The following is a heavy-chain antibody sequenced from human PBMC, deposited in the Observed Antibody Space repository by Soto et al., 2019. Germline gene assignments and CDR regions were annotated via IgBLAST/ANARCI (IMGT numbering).Heavy chain of an antibody. CDR3: ARAGQWLAPNDFDY. CDR1: GFTLSSYS. Sequence: EVQLVESGGDLVQPGGSLRLSCAASGFTLSSYSMNWVRQAPGKGLEWVSSVSSSSSYIYYADSVKGRFTISRDNAKNSLYLQMNSLRGEDTAVYYCARAGQWLAPNDFDYWGQGTLVTVSS. D-gene: IGHD6-19*01. V-gene: IGHV3-21*01. CDR2: VSSSSSYI. J-gene: IGHJ4*02.